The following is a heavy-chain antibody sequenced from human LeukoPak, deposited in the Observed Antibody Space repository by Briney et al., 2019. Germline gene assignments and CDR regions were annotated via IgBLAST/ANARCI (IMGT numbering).Heavy chain of an antibody. CDR2: IRSKAYGGTT. J-gene: IGHJ4*02. CDR3: TRDPLGVAGMVDY. CDR1: GFTFGDYA. V-gene: IGHV3-49*04. D-gene: IGHD6-19*01. Sequence: PGGSLRLSCTASGFTFGDYAMSWVRQAPGKGLEWVGFIRSKAYGGTTEYAASVKGRFTISRGDSKSIAYLQMNSLKTEDTAVYYCTRDPLGVAGMVDYWGQGTLVTVSS.